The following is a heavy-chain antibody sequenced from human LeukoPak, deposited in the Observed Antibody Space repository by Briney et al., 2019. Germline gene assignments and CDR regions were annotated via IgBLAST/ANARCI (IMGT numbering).Heavy chain of an antibody. J-gene: IGHJ6*03. CDR3: VREGGPHSHYYYMDV. CDR1: EFIFNSYD. V-gene: IGHV3-21*01. CDR2: ISTYSTYI. D-gene: IGHD2-15*01. Sequence: GGSLRLSCAASEFIFNSYDMDWVRQAPGKGLEWVASISTYSTYIKYGDSVKGRFTISRDNANSSLSLQMNSLKVEDTAVYYCVREGGPHSHYYYMDVWGKGTTVAVSS.